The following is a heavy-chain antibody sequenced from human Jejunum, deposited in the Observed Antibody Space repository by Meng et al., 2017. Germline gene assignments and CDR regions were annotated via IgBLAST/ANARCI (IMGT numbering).Heavy chain of an antibody. J-gene: IGHJ4*02. Sequence: QGTLVQVGDEVKKPGASVKASCKASGYTFTSYDINWVRQATGQGLEWMGWMNPNSGNTGYAQKFQGRVTMTRNTSISTAYMELSSLRSEDTAVYYCARIGGSRGVYYGSVAFDYWGQGTLVTVSS. CDR2: MNPNSGNT. CDR3: ARIGGSRGVYYGSVAFDY. D-gene: IGHD3-10*01. CDR1: GYTFTSYD. V-gene: IGHV1-8*01.